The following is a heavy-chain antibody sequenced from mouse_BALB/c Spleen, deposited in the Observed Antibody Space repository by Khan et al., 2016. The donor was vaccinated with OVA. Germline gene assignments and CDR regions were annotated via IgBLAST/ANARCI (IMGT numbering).Heavy chain of an antibody. CDR3: ARAYYRYDGYYAMDY. D-gene: IGHD2-14*01. J-gene: IGHJ4*01. V-gene: IGHV2-6-4*01. Sequence: QVQLKESGPGLVAPSQSLSITCNVSGFSLSRYNIHWVRQPPGKGLEWLGMIWGGGGTDYNSTIKSRLSISKDNSKSQVFLKMNSLQTDDTAMYYCARAYYRYDGYYAMDYWGQGTSVTVAS. CDR1: GFSLSRYN. CDR2: IWGGGGT.